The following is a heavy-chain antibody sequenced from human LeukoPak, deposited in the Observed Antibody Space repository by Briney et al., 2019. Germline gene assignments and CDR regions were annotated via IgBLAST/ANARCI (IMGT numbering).Heavy chain of an antibody. D-gene: IGHD3-16*01. CDR2: VTGPGDTT. Sequence: GGSLRLSCATSGFTFTNYAMNWVRQAPGKGLEWVSAVTGPGDTTYYADSVKGRFFMSREDSKTTVYLQMNSLRVEDTAIYYCAKGAEIDLRGQGTLVTVSS. CDR3: AKGAEIDL. CDR1: GFTFTNYA. J-gene: IGHJ5*02. V-gene: IGHV3-23*01.